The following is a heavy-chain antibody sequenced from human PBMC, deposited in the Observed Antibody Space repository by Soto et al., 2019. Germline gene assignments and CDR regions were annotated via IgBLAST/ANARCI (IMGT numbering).Heavy chain of an antibody. CDR1: GFIVSDTY. D-gene: IGHD2-15*01. CDR2: ISNRGDT. V-gene: IGHV3-66*01. CDR3: AREPRYCSGGSCSITGVAYDI. J-gene: IGHJ3*02. Sequence: EVQLVESGGGLVQPGGSLRLSCTASGFIVSDTYVNWVRQAPGKGLEWVSVISNRGDTHYADSVRGRFSLSRDSSDNTLHLQMNNLRVEDTAVYYCAREPRYCSGGSCSITGVAYDIWGQGTMVTVSS.